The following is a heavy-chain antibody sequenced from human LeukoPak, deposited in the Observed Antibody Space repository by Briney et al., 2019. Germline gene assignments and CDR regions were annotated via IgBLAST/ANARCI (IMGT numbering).Heavy chain of an antibody. CDR2: IYYSGST. Sequence: SETLSLTCTVSGGSISSSSYHWGWIRQPPGKGLEWIGSIYYSGSTYYNPSLKSRVAISVDTSKNQFSLKLSSVTAADTAVYYCARRTAMVEFDYWGQGTLVTVSS. CDR1: GGSISSSSYH. J-gene: IGHJ4*02. D-gene: IGHD5-18*01. CDR3: ARRTAMVEFDY. V-gene: IGHV4-39*01.